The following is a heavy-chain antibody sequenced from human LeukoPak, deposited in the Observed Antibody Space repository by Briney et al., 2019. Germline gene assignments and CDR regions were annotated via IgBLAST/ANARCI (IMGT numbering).Heavy chain of an antibody. V-gene: IGHV3-30*02. D-gene: IGHD6-19*01. CDR3: AKDLSRTAVAGHDY. CDR2: IRYDGSNK. Sequence: QPGGSLRLSCAASGFTFSSYGMHWVRQAPGKGLEWVAFIRYDGSNKYYADSVKGRFTISRDNSKNTLHLQMNSLRAEDTAVYYCAKDLSRTAVAGHDYWGQGTLVTVSS. CDR1: GFTFSSYG. J-gene: IGHJ4*02.